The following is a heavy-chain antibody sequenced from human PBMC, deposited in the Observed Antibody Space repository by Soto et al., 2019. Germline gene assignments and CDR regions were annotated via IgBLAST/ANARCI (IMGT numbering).Heavy chain of an antibody. V-gene: IGHV1-69*08. CDR3: AREDRDRETGLVPAAIDGMDV. J-gene: IGHJ6*02. D-gene: IGHD2-2*01. CDR2: IIPIFGIQ. Sequence: QVQLVQSGAEVKKPGSSVKVSCKASGGTFSRYSITWVRQAPGHGLEWIGRIIPIFGIQTYAQKIQGRVTITADESTSTAYMELSSLISDDTAVYYCAREDRDRETGLVPAAIDGMDVWGQGTTVTVSS. CDR1: GGTFSRYS.